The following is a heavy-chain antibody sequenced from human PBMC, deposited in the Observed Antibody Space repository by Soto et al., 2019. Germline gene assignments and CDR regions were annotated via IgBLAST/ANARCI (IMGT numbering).Heavy chain of an antibody. CDR2: IYYSGST. CDR3: ARAVMGVGATPNWFDP. D-gene: IGHD1-26*01. Sequence: PSETLSLTCTVSGGSISSGGYYWSWIRQHPGKGLEWIGYIYYSGSTYYNPSLKSRVTISVDTSKNQFSLKLSSVTAADTAVYYCARAVMGVGATPNWFDPWGQGTLVTVSS. J-gene: IGHJ5*02. V-gene: IGHV4-31*02. CDR1: GGSISSGGYY.